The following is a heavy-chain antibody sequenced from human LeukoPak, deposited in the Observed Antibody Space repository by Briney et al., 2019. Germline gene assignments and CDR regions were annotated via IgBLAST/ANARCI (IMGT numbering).Heavy chain of an antibody. CDR1: GFTVSSNY. V-gene: IGHV3-7*01. D-gene: IGHD2-15*01. Sequence: GGSLRLSCAASGFTVSSNYMSWVRQAPGKGLEWVANIKQDETEKSYVGSVKGRFTISRDNAKNLLYLQMNSLRAEDTAVYYCARVFAWSSDYWGQGTLVTVSS. J-gene: IGHJ4*02. CDR2: IKQDETEK. CDR3: ARVFAWSSDY.